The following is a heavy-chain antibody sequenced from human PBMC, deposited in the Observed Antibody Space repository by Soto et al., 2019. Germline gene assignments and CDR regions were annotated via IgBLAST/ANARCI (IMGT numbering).Heavy chain of an antibody. CDR1: DGCMARGDQS. V-gene: IGHV4-31*03. J-gene: IGHJ6*02. Sequence: TLSLSCTVTDGCMARGDQSWTWIRHRPGEGLEWFGYINHRGSLYYNPSLKSRVSMSVDTSKNQFSLNLSSVTAADTAVYYCARELPQRKGRNMDDCGPGTMVT. CDR3: ARELPQRKGRNMDD. D-gene: IGHD3-10*01. CDR2: INHRGSL.